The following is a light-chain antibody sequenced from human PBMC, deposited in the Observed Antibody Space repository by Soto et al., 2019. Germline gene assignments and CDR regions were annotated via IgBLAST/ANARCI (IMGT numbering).Light chain of an antibody. J-gene: IGKJ2*01. CDR1: QSLLQSNGYNY. CDR2: SAS. V-gene: IGKV2-28*01. Sequence: IVMTQSPLSLPVTPGEPASISCRSSQSLLHRSQSLLQSNGYNYLDWYLQKPGQSPQLLIYSASNRAAGVPDRFSGSGSGTEFTLKISRVEAEDVGVYYCMQALQTPYTFGQGTKLEIQ. CDR3: MQALQTPYT.